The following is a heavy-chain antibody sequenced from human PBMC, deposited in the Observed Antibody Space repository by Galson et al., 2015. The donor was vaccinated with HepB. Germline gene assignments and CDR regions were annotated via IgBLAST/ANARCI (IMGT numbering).Heavy chain of an antibody. J-gene: IGHJ4*02. V-gene: IGHV3-23*01. CDR2: IGGSGGNT. CDR1: GFTFSSYA. CDR3: AKNYVEYSRYYFDY. D-gene: IGHD2/OR15-2a*01. Sequence: SLRLSCAASGFTFSSYAMTWVRQAPGMGLEWVSAIGGSGGNTFYADAVKGRFTISRDNSKNTLYLQLNSLRAEDTAVYYCAKNYVEYSRYYFDYWGQGTLVTVSS.